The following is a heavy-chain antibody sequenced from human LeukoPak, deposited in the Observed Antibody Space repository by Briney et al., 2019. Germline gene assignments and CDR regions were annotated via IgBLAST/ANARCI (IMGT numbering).Heavy chain of an antibody. CDR2: IRYDGSNK. D-gene: IGHD6-6*01. Sequence: PGGSLRLSCAASGFTFSSYGMHWVRQAPGKGLEWVAFIRYDGSNKYYADSVKGRFTISRDNSKNTQYLQMNSLRAEDTAVYYCAKGRSIAARRKAFDIWGQGTMVTVSS. J-gene: IGHJ3*02. CDR1: GFTFSSYG. V-gene: IGHV3-30*02. CDR3: AKGRSIAARRKAFDI.